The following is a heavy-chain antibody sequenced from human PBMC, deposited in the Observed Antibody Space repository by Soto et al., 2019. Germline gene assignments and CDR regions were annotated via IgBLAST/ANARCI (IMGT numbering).Heavy chain of an antibody. J-gene: IGHJ4*01. CDR2: INHSGNT. CDR1: GGTLSGYS. D-gene: IGHD3-10*01. V-gene: IGHV4-34*08. CDR3: AISPCEYYYIFNHHRSLAY. Sequence: SETLSLTCAVYGGTLSGYSWSWIRQLPGKGLEWIGEINHSGNTKYNPSLKSRVTISVDMSKNQFSLKLTSVTAADTAVYYCAISPCEYYYIFNHHRSLAYSSQGTFDTVSS.